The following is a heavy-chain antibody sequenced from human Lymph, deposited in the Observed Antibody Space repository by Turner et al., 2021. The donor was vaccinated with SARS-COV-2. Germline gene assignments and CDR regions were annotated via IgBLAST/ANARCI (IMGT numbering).Heavy chain of an antibody. D-gene: IGHD6-13*01. V-gene: IGHV3-53*02. CDR3: ARDLGTYGMDV. Sequence: EVQLLETGGRLNQPGGPRRLPCAGSGIIVSRNYMNWVRQAPGKGLEWVSVIYSGGTTYCADSVKGRFTISRDNSKNTLYLQMNSLRVEDTAVYYCARDLGTYGMDVWGQGTTVTVSS. CDR2: IYSGGTT. J-gene: IGHJ6*02. CDR1: GIIVSRNY.